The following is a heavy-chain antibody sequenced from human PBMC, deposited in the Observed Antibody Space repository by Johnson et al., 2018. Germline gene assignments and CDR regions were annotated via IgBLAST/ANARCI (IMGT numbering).Heavy chain of an antibody. Sequence: EVQLVESGGGLVQPGRSLRLSCAASGFTFGDYAMHWVRQAPGKGLEWVSGISWNSDNIVYADSLEGRFTISRDNAKNFLYLQMKSLRGEDTATYYCVNSNSGRYQNGMDVWGQGTTVTVTS. CDR1: GFTFGDYA. V-gene: IGHV3-9*01. D-gene: IGHD1-26*01. J-gene: IGHJ6*02. CDR3: VNSNSGRYQNGMDV. CDR2: ISWNSDNI.